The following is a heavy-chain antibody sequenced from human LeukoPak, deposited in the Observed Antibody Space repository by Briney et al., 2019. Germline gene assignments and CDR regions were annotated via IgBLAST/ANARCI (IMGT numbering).Heavy chain of an antibody. CDR1: GGTFSSYA. J-gene: IGHJ6*02. CDR3: ARGVAAAGIYYYGMAV. D-gene: IGHD6-13*01. V-gene: IGHV1-69*13. Sequence: ASVKVSCKASGGTFSSYAISWVRQAPGQGLEWMGGIIPIFGTANYAQKFQGRVTITADESTSTAYMELSSLRSEDTAVYYCARGVAAAGIYYYGMAVWGQGTTVTVSS. CDR2: IIPIFGTA.